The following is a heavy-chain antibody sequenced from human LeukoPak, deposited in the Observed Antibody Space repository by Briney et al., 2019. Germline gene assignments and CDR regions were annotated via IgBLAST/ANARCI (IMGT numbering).Heavy chain of an antibody. CDR3: ARDGRALLRDFDY. J-gene: IGHJ4*02. V-gene: IGHV3-33*01. CDR1: GFTFSSYV. D-gene: IGHD1-26*01. CDR2: IWYDGSNY. Sequence: PGGSLRLSCAASGFTFSSYVIHWVRQAPGKGLEWVAGIWYDGSNYYYADSVKGRFTISRDNSKNTLYLQMNSLRAEDTGVYYCARDGRALLRDFDYWGLGTLVTVSS.